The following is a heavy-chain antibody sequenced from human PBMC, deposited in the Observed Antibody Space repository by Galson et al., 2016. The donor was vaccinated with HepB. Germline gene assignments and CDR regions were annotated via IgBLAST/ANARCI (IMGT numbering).Heavy chain of an antibody. CDR3: ARSVVATIYYYDSSGYAGLVY. CDR1: GFTFSDNY. Sequence: SLRLSCAASGFTFSDNYMSWIRQAPGKGLEWVSYISSSGSTIYYADSVKGRFTISRDNAKNSLYLQMNSLRAEDTAVYYCARSVVATIYYYDSSGYAGLVYWGQGTLVTVSS. D-gene: IGHD3-22*01. CDR2: ISSSGSTI. V-gene: IGHV3-11*01. J-gene: IGHJ4*02.